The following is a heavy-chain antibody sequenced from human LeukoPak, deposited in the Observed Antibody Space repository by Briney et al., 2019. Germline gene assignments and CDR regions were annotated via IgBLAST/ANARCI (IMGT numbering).Heavy chain of an antibody. Sequence: GGSLRLSCAASGFTFGSYAMSWVRQAPGKGLEWVSAISGSGGSTYYADSVKGRFTISRDNSKNTLYLQMNSLRAEDTAVYYCAKKPHYGDYWYYYYMDVWGKGTTVTVSS. CDR3: AKKPHYGDYWYYYYMDV. CDR2: ISGSGGST. J-gene: IGHJ6*03. V-gene: IGHV3-23*01. D-gene: IGHD4-17*01. CDR1: GFTFGSYA.